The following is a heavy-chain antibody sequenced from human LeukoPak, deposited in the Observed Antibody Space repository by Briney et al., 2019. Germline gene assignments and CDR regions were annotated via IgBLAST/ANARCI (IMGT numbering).Heavy chain of an antibody. CDR2: IWYDGSNK. D-gene: IGHD6-13*01. CDR1: GFTFSSYG. J-gene: IGHJ5*02. CDR3: ARERSSSWYGGNWFDP. Sequence: QPGRSLRLSCAASGFTFSSYGMHWVRQAPGKGLEWVAVIWYDGSNKYYADSVKGRFTISRDNSKNTLYLQMNSLRAEDTAVYYCARERSSSWYGGNWFDPWGQGTLVTVSS. V-gene: IGHV3-33*01.